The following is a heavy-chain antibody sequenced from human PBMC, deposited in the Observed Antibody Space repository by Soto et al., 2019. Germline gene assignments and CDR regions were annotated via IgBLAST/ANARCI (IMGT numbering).Heavy chain of an antibody. J-gene: IGHJ4*02. V-gene: IGHV1-69*02. CDR3: STSYGSIYRPFDS. Sequence: QVQLVQSGADVQRPGSSVRVSCKASGDTFNFYTINWVRQAPGQGLQWMGRINPILSMSNYAPRFQGRVTLISHTTTSTAYMELSSLRSEDMAMYYCSTSYGSIYRPFDSWGQGALATVSS. CDR2: INPILSMS. CDR1: GDTFNFYT. D-gene: IGHD3-10*01.